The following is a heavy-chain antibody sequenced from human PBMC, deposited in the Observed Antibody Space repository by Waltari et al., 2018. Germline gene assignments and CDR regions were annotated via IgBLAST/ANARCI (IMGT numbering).Heavy chain of an antibody. J-gene: IGHJ4*02. D-gene: IGHD6-19*01. V-gene: IGHV4-59*11. Sequence: QVQLQESGPGLVKPSETLSLTCTVSGGSISSHYWSWIRQPPGKGLEWIGYIYYSASTNYNPTLKSRVTISVDTSKNQFSLKLSSVTAADTDVYYCARALAGALVDFWGQGTLVTVSS. CDR2: IYYSAST. CDR3: ARALAGALVDF. CDR1: GGSISSHY.